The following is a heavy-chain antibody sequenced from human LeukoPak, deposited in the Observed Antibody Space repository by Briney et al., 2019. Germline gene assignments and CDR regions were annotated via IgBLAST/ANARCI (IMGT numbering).Heavy chain of an antibody. CDR2: ISSNGGST. Sequence: GGSLRLSCAASGFTFSSYAMHWVRQAPGKGLEYVSAISSNGGSTYYANSVKGRFTISRDNSKNTLYLQMGSLRAEDMAVYYCATRGMYYYYYMDVWGKGTTVTVSS. J-gene: IGHJ6*03. V-gene: IGHV3-64*01. CDR3: ATRGMYYYYYMDV. CDR1: GFTFSSYA.